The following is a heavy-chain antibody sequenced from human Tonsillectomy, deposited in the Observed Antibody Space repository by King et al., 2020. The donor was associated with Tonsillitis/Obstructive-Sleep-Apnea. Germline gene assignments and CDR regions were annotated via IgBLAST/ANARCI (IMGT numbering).Heavy chain of an antibody. CDR1: GLTFSNYA. J-gene: IGHJ4*02. CDR3: TNAGSLATSDF. CDR2: ISGSGGST. Sequence: VQLLESGGDLVQPGGSLRVSCAASGLTFSNYAMSWVRQAPGKGLEWVASISGSGGSTYYSASVKGRFTISRDNSENKLYLQLNSLRAEDTAVYFCTNAGSLATSDFWGQGTLVTVSS. D-gene: IGHD1-26*01. V-gene: IGHV3-23*01.